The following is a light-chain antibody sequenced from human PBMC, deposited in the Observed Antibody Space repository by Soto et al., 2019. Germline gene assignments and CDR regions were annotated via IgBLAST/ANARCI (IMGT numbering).Light chain of an antibody. Sequence: EIVLTQSPGTLSLSPGDRATLSCRASQSVSSDYVAWYQQKPGQTPNVLIYRASIRATGIPDRFSGSGSGTDFTLTISRLEPEDFAVYYCQQTYSDISFGGGTKV. CDR1: QSVSSDY. V-gene: IGKV3-20*01. CDR3: QQTYSDIS. J-gene: IGKJ4*01. CDR2: RAS.